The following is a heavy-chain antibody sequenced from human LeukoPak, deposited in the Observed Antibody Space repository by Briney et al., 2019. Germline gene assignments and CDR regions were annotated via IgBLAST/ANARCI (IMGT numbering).Heavy chain of an antibody. V-gene: IGHV4-59*08. J-gene: IGHJ4*02. Sequence: SETLFLTCTVSGGSISSSYWSWIRQSPGKGLEWIGYLSYSGNTKYNPSLKSRVTISVDTSENQFSLKLSSVTAADTAVYYCARHDKGNESGAFDYWGQGTLVTVSS. CDR1: GGSISSSY. CDR3: ARHDKGNESGAFDY. CDR2: LSYSGNT.